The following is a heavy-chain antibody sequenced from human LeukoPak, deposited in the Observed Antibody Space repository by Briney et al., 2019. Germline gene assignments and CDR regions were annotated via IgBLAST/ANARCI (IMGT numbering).Heavy chain of an antibody. V-gene: IGHV4-34*01. CDR3: ARNQLLYRWFDP. D-gene: IGHD2-2*02. CDR1: GGSFSGYY. CDR2: INHSGST. Sequence: SETLSLTCAVYGGSFSGYYWSWIRQPPGKGLEWIGEINHSGSTNYKPSLKSRVTISVDTSKNQFSLKLSSVTAADTAVYYCARNQLLYRWFDPWGQGTLVTVSS. J-gene: IGHJ5*02.